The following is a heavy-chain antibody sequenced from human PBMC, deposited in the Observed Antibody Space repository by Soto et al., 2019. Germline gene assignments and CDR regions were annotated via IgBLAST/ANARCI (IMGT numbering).Heavy chain of an antibody. CDR1: GGTFSSYA. CDR2: IIPIFGTA. V-gene: IGHV1-69*12. Sequence: QVQLVQSGAEVKKPGSSVKVSCKASGGTFSSYAISWVRQAPGQGLEWMGGIIPIFGTANYAQKFQGRVTITADESTSTAYMELSSLRSEATAVYYCARVQFPYYYDSSGYYPFSTWGQGTLVTVSS. D-gene: IGHD3-22*01. CDR3: ARVQFPYYYDSSGYYPFST. J-gene: IGHJ5*02.